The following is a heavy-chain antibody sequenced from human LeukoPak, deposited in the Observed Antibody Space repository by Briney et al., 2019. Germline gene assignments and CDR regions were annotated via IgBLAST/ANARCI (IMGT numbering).Heavy chain of an antibody. J-gene: IGHJ5*02. CDR2: IYYSGST. CDR3: ARDSRYSSGSPRDWFDP. V-gene: IGHV4-30-4*08. D-gene: IGHD3-22*01. Sequence: KTSETRSLTCPVSGGSLSSGDSYWSWIRQPPGSGLEWIAYIYYSGSTYYNPSPKSRVTISVDTSKNQFSLKLSSVTAADTAVYYCARDSRYSSGSPRDWFDPWGQGTLVTVSS. CDR1: GGSLSSGDSY.